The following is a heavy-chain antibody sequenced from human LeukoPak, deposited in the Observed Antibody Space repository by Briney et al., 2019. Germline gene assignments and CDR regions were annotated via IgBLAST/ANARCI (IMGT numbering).Heavy chain of an antibody. Sequence: SETLSLTCTVSGGSISSYYWSWIRQPPGKGLEWIGYIYYSGSTNCNPSLKSRVTISIDTSKNQFSLKLSSVTAADTAVYYCARESGSYFDYWGQGTLVTVSS. CDR1: GGSISSYY. D-gene: IGHD1-26*01. CDR3: ARESGSYFDY. CDR2: IYYSGST. J-gene: IGHJ4*02. V-gene: IGHV4-59*01.